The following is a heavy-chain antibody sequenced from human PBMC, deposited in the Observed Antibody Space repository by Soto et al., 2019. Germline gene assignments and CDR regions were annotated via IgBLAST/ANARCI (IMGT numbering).Heavy chain of an antibody. Sequence: EVQLLESGGGLVQPGGSLRLSCAASGFTFSSYAMSWVRQAPGKGLEWVSAISGSGGSTYYADSVKGRFTISRDNSKNPLYLQMNSLRAEDTAVYYCAKDLLDIVVVPAAIGAFDIWGQGTMVTVSS. V-gene: IGHV3-23*01. CDR1: GFTFSSYA. CDR2: ISGSGGST. J-gene: IGHJ3*02. D-gene: IGHD2-2*01. CDR3: AKDLLDIVVVPAAIGAFDI.